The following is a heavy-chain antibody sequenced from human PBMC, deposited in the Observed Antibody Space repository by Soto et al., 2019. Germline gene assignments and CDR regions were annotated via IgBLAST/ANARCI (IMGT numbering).Heavy chain of an antibody. J-gene: IGHJ4*02. D-gene: IGHD4-17*01. CDR2: ISAYNGNT. Sequence: QVQLVQSGAEVKKPGASVKVSCKASGYVFTGYGISWVRQAPGQGLEWMAWISAYNGNTKYAQKFQGGVTMTPDASTSTAYLELSSLRSDDTAVYYCARPSGDYGDYGLSLAYWGQGTLVTVSS. V-gene: IGHV1-18*01. CDR1: GYVFTGYG. CDR3: ARPSGDYGDYGLSLAY.